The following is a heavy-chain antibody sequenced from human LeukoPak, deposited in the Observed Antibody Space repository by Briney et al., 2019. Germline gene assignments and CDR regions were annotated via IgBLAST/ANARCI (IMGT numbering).Heavy chain of an antibody. CDR3: ARGRGYSSSWYDY. CDR1: GGSISGSSYY. V-gene: IGHV4-39*07. J-gene: IGHJ4*02. CDR2: INHSGST. D-gene: IGHD6-13*01. Sequence: SETLSLTCTVSGGSISGSSYYWSWIRQPPGKGLEWIGEINHSGSTNYNPSLKSRVTISVDTSKNQFSLKLSSVTAADTAVYYCARGRGYSSSWYDYWGQGTLVTVSS.